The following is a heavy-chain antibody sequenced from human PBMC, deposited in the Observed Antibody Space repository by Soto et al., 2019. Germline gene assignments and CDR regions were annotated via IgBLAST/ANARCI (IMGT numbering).Heavy chain of an antibody. V-gene: IGHV1-69*01. J-gene: IGHJ4*02. Sequence: QVQLVQSGAEVKKPGSSVKVSCKASGGTFSSYAISWVRQAPGQGLEWRGGIIPIFGTANYAQKFQGRVTITADESTSTAYMELRSLRSEDTAVYYCARVKGEEAARYDFDYWGQGTLVTVSS. CDR3: ARVKGEEAARYDFDY. D-gene: IGHD6-6*01. CDR2: IIPIFGTA. CDR1: GGTFSSYA.